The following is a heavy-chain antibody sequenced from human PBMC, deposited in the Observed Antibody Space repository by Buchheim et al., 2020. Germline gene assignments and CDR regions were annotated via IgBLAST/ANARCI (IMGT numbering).Heavy chain of an antibody. CDR2: ITSSGTYI. J-gene: IGHJ5*01. CDR3: ERKRPYSYGSGDFSWFDS. Sequence: EVQLVESGGGLVKPGGSLRLSCTDSGFSLSDYTMNWVRQAPGKGLEWVSCITSSGTYIYYAASVKGRFTVSRDNAKNSVFLQMNGLRPDETAVYYCERKRPYSYGSGDFSWFDSWGQGTL. V-gene: IGHV3-21*02. CDR1: GFSLSDYT. D-gene: IGHD3-10*01.